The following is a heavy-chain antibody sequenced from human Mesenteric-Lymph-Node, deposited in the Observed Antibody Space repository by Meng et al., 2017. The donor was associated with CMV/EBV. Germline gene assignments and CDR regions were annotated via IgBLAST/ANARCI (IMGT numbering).Heavy chain of an antibody. J-gene: IGHJ4*02. CDR3: ARDLIGGGSSSISSLGY. V-gene: IGHV1-18*01. CDR2: ISVYNGNT. Sequence: ASVKVSCKASGYTFTSYAMHWVRQAPGQGLEWMGWISVYNGNTNYAQKLQGRVTMTTDTSTSTAYMELRSLRSDDTAVYYCARDLIGGGSSSISSLGYWGQGTLVTVSS. CDR1: GYTFTSYA. D-gene: IGHD6-6*01.